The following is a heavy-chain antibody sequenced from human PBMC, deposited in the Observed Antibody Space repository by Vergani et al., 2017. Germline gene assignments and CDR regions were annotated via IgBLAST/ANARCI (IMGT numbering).Heavy chain of an antibody. CDR1: GYTFTGYY. D-gene: IGHD2-2*02. CDR2: INPNSGGT. V-gene: IGHV1-2*02. J-gene: IGHJ4*02. Sequence: QVQLVQSGAEVKKPGASVKVSCKASGYTFTGYYMHWVRQAPGQGLGWMGWINPNSGGTTYAQKFQGRGTMTRDTSISTAYMELSRLRSDDTAVYYCARLGCSSTSCYTRPNYFAYWGQGTLVTGSA. CDR3: ARLGCSSTSCYTRPNYFAY.